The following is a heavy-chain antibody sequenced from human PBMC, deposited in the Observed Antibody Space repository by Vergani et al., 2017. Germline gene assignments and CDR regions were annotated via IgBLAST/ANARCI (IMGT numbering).Heavy chain of an antibody. Sequence: EVQLVESGGGLVQPGGSLRLSCAASGFTFSSYWMSWVRQAPGKGLEWVANIKQDGSEKYYVDSVKGRFTISRDNAKNSLYLQMNSLRAEDTAVYYCARDPRGYYYYGMDVWGQGTTVTVSS. CDR2: IKQDGSEK. D-gene: IGHD3-10*01. V-gene: IGHV3-7*03. CDR3: ARDPRGYYYYGMDV. J-gene: IGHJ6*02. CDR1: GFTFSSYW.